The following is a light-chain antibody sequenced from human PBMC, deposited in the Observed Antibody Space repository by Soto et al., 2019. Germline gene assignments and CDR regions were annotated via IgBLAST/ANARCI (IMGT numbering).Light chain of an antibody. Sequence: EIVMTQSPATLSLSPGERATLSCRASQSVSSNLAWYQQKPGQAPRLLIYGASTRATGTPARFSGSGSGTEFTLTISSLQSEDFAVYYCQQYNKWPLTFGGGTKVDIK. J-gene: IGKJ4*01. V-gene: IGKV3-15*01. CDR2: GAS. CDR1: QSVSSN. CDR3: QQYNKWPLT.